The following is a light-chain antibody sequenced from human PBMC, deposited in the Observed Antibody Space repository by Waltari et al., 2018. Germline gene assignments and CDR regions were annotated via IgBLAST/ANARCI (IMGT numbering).Light chain of an antibody. CDR3: HQYNNWPRT. J-gene: IGKJ1*01. Sequence: EIVMTQSPATLSVSPGERATLSCRASQSVSSKLAWYQQKPGQAPRLLIYGASTRATGIPARFSGSGSGTEFILTISSLQSEDFAVYYCHQYNNWPRTFGQGTKVEIK. V-gene: IGKV3-15*01. CDR1: QSVSSK. CDR2: GAS.